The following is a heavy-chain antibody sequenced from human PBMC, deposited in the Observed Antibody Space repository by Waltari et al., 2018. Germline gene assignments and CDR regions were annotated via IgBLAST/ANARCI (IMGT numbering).Heavy chain of an antibody. CDR2: SDSDGTDT. D-gene: IGHD1-1*01. J-gene: IGHJ6*02. Sequence: EVQLLESGGGLVQPGGSLRLSCLASGFTFNNFDVGWVRQASGKGVVGGSHSDSDGTDTYYAYSVQGRFTVSRDDSRKTLCLHMSSLRAADTALYYCVKALFASGMKYGVDVWGQGTRVTVSS. V-gene: IGHV3-23*03. CDR3: VKALFASGMKYGVDV. CDR1: GFTFNNFD.